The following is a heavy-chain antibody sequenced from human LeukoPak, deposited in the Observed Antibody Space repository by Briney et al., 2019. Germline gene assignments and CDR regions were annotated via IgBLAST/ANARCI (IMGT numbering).Heavy chain of an antibody. CDR3: ARSGPMCSMGQGVLTCYYYMDV. D-gene: IGHD3-10*01. J-gene: IGHJ6*03. Sequence: PGGSLRLSCAASGFSFSSYSMNWVRQAPGKGLEWVSSISSTSRSSYIFYAESVKGRFTISRDNTKNSLFLQMNSLVAEDTAVYYCARSGPMCSMGQGVLTCYYYMDVWGKGTTVIISS. CDR1: GFSFSSYS. CDR2: ISSTSRSSYI. V-gene: IGHV3-21*01.